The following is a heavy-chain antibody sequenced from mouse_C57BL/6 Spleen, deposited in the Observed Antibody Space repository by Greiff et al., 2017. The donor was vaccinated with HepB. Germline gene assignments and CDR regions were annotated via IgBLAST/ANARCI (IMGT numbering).Heavy chain of an antibody. Sequence: EVKLEESVAELVRPGASVKLSCTASGFNIKNTYMHWVKQRPEQGLEWIGRIDPANGNTKYAPKFQGKATITADTSSNTAYLQLSSLTSEDTAIYYCARYYYGSSLFAYWGQGTLVTVSA. D-gene: IGHD1-1*01. CDR1: GFNIKNTY. J-gene: IGHJ3*01. CDR3: ARYYYGSSLFAY. V-gene: IGHV14-3*01. CDR2: IDPANGNT.